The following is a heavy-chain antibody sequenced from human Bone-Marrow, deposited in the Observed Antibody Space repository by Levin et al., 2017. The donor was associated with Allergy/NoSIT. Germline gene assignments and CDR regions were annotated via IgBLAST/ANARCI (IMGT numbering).Heavy chain of an antibody. CDR1: GFSFSYYW. CDR2: IKQDGSEK. D-gene: IGHD3-22*01. V-gene: IGHV3-7*01. Sequence: GGSLRLSCAASGFSFSYYWMSWVRQAPGKGLEWVANIKQDGSEKYYVDSVKGRFTISRDKVKNSLYLQMNSLRAEDTAVYYCARAAGRYYDRSGSYYYFDYWGQGTLVTVSS. J-gene: IGHJ4*02. CDR3: ARAAGRYYDRSGSYYYFDY.